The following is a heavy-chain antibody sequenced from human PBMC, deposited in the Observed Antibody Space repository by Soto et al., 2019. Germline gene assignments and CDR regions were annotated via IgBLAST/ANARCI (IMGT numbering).Heavy chain of an antibody. CDR2: IKQDGSEK. Sequence: GGSLRLSCAASGSTFSSHWMTWVRQATGKGLEWVANIKQDGSEKYYVDSVKGRFTISRDNALNAMYLQMNILMAEDSAVYYGARDSLPHTSGWHYDAFDIWGQGTMVTVSS. D-gene: IGHD6-19*01. CDR3: ARDSLPHTSGWHYDAFDI. J-gene: IGHJ3*02. V-gene: IGHV3-7*01. CDR1: GSTFSSHW.